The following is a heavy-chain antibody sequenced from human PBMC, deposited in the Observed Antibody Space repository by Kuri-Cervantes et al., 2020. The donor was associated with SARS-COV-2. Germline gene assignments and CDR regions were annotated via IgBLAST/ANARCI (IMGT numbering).Heavy chain of an antibody. CDR1: GFTFSDYY. D-gene: IGHD2-15*01. CDR3: AREKGGCSGGSCLYFDC. CDR2: ISSSGSTI. Sequence: GESLKISCAASGFTFSDYYMSWIRQAPGKGLEWVSYISSSGSTIYYADSVKGRFTISRDNAKNSLYLQMNSLRAGDTAVYYCAREKGGCSGGSCLYFDCWGQGTLVTVSS. V-gene: IGHV3-11*01. J-gene: IGHJ4*02.